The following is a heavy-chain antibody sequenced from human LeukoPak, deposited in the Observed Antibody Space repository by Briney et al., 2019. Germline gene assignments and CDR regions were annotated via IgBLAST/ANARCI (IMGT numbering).Heavy chain of an antibody. CDR3: ARDQGGNSGYDYGDY. D-gene: IGHD5-12*01. Sequence: PGGSLRLSCAASGFTFSSYWMSWVRQAPGKGLEWVANIKQDGSEKYYVDSVKGRFTISRDNAKNSLYLQMNSLRAEDRAVYYCARDQGGNSGYDYGDYWGQGTLVTVSS. CDR1: GFTFSSYW. V-gene: IGHV3-7*03. J-gene: IGHJ4*02. CDR2: IKQDGSEK.